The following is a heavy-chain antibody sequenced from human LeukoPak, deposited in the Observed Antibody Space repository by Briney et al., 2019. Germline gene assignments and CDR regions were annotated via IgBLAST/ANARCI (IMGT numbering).Heavy chain of an antibody. CDR1: VGSFSGYY. D-gene: IGHD6-13*01. CDR3: ARISSSNWYNERGAFDV. CDR2: IYYSGST. V-gene: IGHV4-59*01. Sequence: SETLSLTCAVYVGSFSGYYWSWIRQPPGKGLEWIGYIYYSGSTNYNPSLKSRVTISVDTSENQFSLKLSSVTAADKAVYYCARISSSNWYNERGAFDVWGQGTMVTVSS. J-gene: IGHJ3*01.